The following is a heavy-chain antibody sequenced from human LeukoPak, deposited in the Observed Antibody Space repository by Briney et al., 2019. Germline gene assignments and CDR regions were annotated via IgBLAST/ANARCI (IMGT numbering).Heavy chain of an antibody. CDR1: GFTFRSYA. D-gene: IGHD6-13*01. V-gene: IGHV3-23*01. J-gene: IGHJ4*02. CDR3: AKTPYIAAAGRVDY. Sequence: GRSLRPSCAASGFTFRSYAMTWVRQAPGKGWDGFSAISLSGGSTYYADSVKGRFTISRGNSKITLYLQMNSLRAEDTAVYYCAKTPYIAAAGRVDYWGQGTLVTVSS. CDR2: ISLSGGST.